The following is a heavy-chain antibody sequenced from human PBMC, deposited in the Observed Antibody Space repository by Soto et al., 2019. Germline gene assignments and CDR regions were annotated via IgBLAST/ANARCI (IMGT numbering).Heavy chain of an antibody. CDR2: ISAYNGNT. Sequence: ASVKVSCKASGYTFTIYGISWVRQAPGQGLEWMGWISAYNGNTNYAQKLQGRVTMTTDTSTSTAYMELRSLRSDDTAVYYCAAPASFYGSGSYSSDFDYWGQGTLVTVSS. V-gene: IGHV1-18*01. J-gene: IGHJ4*02. CDR3: AAPASFYGSGSYSSDFDY. CDR1: GYTFTIYG. D-gene: IGHD3-10*01.